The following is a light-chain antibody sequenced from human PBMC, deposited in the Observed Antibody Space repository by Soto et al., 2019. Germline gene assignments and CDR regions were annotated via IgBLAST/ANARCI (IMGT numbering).Light chain of an antibody. CDR3: CSYAGSPYV. J-gene: IGLJ1*01. V-gene: IGLV2-11*01. CDR1: SCDVGSFNY. Sequence: QSALTQPRSVSGSPGQSVAISCTGTSCDVGSFNYVSWYQQHPDKAPKLMIYDVTKRPSGVPDRFSGSKSGNTASLTISGLQAEDEADYYCCSYAGSPYVFGTGTKVTVL. CDR2: DVT.